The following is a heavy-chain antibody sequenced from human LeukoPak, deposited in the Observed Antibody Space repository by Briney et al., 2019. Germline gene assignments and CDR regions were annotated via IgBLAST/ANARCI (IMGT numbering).Heavy chain of an antibody. CDR3: ARRQGAARLSYFDY. Sequence: GSLRLSCAASGFTFSSYAMHWVRQAPGKGLEWVAVISYDGSNKYYADSVKGRFTISRDNSKNTPYLQMNSLRAEDTAVYYCARRQGAARLSYFDYWGQGTLVTVSS. V-gene: IGHV3-30*01. D-gene: IGHD6-6*01. CDR1: GFTFSSYA. J-gene: IGHJ4*02. CDR2: ISYDGSNK.